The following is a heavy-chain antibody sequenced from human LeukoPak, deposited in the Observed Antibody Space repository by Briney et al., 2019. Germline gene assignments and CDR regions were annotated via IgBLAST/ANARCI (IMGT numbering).Heavy chain of an antibody. CDR3: ARDPYYYDSSGYFDY. CDR2: ISPIFGTA. D-gene: IGHD3-22*01. CDR1: GGTFSSYA. V-gene: IGHV1-69*05. J-gene: IGHJ4*02. Sequence: SVKVSRKASGGTFSSYAISWVRQAPGQGLEWMGGISPIFGTANYAQKFQGRVTITTDESTSTAYMELSSLRSEDTAVYYCARDPYYYDSSGYFDYWGQGTLVTVSS.